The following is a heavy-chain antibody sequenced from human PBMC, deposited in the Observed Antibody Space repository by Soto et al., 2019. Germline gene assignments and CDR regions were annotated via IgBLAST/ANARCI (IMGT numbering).Heavy chain of an antibody. CDR1: GFTFTKAY. V-gene: IGHV3-15*01. J-gene: IGHJ4*02. D-gene: IGHD1-26*01. Sequence: EVQLVESGGCLVEPGGSIRLSCVASGFTFTKAYKTWVRQAPGKGLEWVGRIKGSHAGGTTDYATSVKGRFTISRDDSKNTLYLQMNSLKTEDTSVYYCATEGGYPGSNFYGAYWGQGSLVTVSS. CDR3: ATEGGYPGSNFYGAY. CDR2: IKGSHAGGTT.